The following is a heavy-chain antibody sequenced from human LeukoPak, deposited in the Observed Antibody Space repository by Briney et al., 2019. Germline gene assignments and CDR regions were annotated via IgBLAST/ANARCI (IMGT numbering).Heavy chain of an antibody. Sequence: PGGSLRLSCAASGFTFRNYWMHWVRQAPGKGLVWVPRINSDGSSTTYADSVKGRFTMSRDNAKNTLYLQMNSLRAEDTAVYYCARGGFGIVVVSAIDYWGQGTLVTVSS. J-gene: IGHJ4*02. D-gene: IGHD2-21*01. CDR3: ARGGFGIVVVSAIDY. V-gene: IGHV3-74*01. CDR2: INSDGSST. CDR1: GFTFRNYW.